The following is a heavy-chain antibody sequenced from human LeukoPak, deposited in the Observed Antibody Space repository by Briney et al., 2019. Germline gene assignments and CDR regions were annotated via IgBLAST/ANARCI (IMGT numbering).Heavy chain of an antibody. CDR1: GFTFSNYA. J-gene: IGHJ4*02. CDR3: AKDSRMTTVTTFDY. V-gene: IGHV3-23*01. Sequence: GGSLRLSCVTSGFTFSNYAMSWVRQAPGKELEWVSGISGSGGSTYYADSVKGRFTISRDNSKNTLYLQMSSLRAEDTAVYYCAKDSRMTTVTTFDYWGQGTLVTVSS. D-gene: IGHD4-17*01. CDR2: ISGSGGST.